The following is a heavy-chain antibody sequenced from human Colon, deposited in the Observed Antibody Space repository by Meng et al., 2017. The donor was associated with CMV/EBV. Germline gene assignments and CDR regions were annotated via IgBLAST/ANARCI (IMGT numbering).Heavy chain of an antibody. CDR3: ARDVLGSCKGTSCYRLSP. J-gene: IGHJ5*02. CDR1: LTVTTYW. Sequence: LTVTTYWMNWFRNVPGQGLVWVSHINDDGSTTSHADSVKGRFTTSRDNAKNTLYLQMNSLRAEDTAVYYCARDVLGSCKGTSCYRLSPWGQGTLVTVSS. V-gene: IGHV3-74*01. D-gene: IGHD2-2*01. CDR2: INDDGSTT.